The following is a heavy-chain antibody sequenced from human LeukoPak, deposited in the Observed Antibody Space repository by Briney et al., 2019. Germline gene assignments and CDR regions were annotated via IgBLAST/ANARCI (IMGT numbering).Heavy chain of an antibody. CDR3: AKDFRPYGSGWCGIGDC. CDR2: ISGSGGST. D-gene: IGHD6-19*01. J-gene: IGHJ4*02. V-gene: IGHV3-23*01. CDR1: GFTFNSYV. Sequence: PGGSLRLSCAASGFTFNSYVMNWVRQAPGRGLEWVSGISGSGGSTYYADSVKGRFTISRDNFKKIVFLQMNSLRAEDTAVYYCAKDFRPYGSGWCGIGDCWGQGTLATVSS.